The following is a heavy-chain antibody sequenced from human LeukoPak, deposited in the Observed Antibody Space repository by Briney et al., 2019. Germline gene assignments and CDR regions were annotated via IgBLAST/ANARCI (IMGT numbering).Heavy chain of an antibody. CDR3: ARIYSCAFEP. D-gene: IGHD5-18*01. CDR1: LFTLLSNW. J-gene: IGHJ5*02. CDR2: VKQDGSET. V-gene: IGHV3-7*01. Sequence: GWSLRLTCPATLFTLLSNWMSALRPATAKGLAGVAHVKQDGSETYNVDSVKGRLTIPRDNAKNSLVVYINSLTVEGAAVYYCARIYSCAFEPWGQGALGTVSS.